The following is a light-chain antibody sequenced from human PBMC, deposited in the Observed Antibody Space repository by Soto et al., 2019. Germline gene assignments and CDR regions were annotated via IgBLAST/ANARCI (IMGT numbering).Light chain of an antibody. V-gene: IGKV1-39*01. CDR3: QQSYSTPFT. CDR2: AAF. Sequence: DIQMTQSPSSLSASVGDRVTITCRASQSISNYLNWYQQRPGKAPKLLIYAAFSLQSGVPSRFSGSRSGTDFTLTIGSLQPEDFATYYCQQSYSTPFTFGPGTKVDIK. CDR1: QSISNY. J-gene: IGKJ3*01.